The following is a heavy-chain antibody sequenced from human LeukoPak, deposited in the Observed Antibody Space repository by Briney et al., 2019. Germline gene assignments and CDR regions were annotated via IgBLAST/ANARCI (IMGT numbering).Heavy chain of an antibody. Sequence: PSETLSLTCTVSGGSISSYYCSWIRQPPGKGLEWIGYIYYSGSTNYNPSLKSRVTISVDTSKNQFSLKLSSVTAADTAVYYCARQASYSSGWYPTDYWGQGTLVTVSS. J-gene: IGHJ4*02. CDR3: ARQASYSSGWYPTDY. CDR1: GGSISSYY. D-gene: IGHD6-19*01. V-gene: IGHV4-59*08. CDR2: IYYSGST.